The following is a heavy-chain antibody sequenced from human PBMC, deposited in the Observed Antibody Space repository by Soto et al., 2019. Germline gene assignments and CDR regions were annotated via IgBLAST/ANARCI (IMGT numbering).Heavy chain of an antibody. CDR1: GGSMSSYY. Sequence: QVQLQESGPGLVKPSETLSLTCTFSGGSMSSYYWTWIRQPPGKGLEWIGYVYYSSGSTNYNPSLKSRVSISVEASKKQFSLNLTSVTAADTAVYYCARGTTYYRQIDYWGQGNLVTVSS. V-gene: IGHV4-59*01. CDR3: ARGTTYYRQIDY. CDR2: VYYSSGST. D-gene: IGHD3-10*01. J-gene: IGHJ4*02.